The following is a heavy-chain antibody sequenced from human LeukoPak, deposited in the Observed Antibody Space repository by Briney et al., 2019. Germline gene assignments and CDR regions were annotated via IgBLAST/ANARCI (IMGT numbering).Heavy chain of an antibody. Sequence: SETLSLTCTVSGYSISSGYYWGWIRQPPGKGLEWIGSIYHSGSTNYNPSLRGRVTISVDTPKNQFSLKLSSVTAAETAVYYCTREGRYRYGYNEYHLYMDIWGKGTTVTVSS. D-gene: IGHD5-18*01. CDR3: TREGRYRYGYNEYHLYMDI. J-gene: IGHJ6*03. V-gene: IGHV4-38-2*02. CDR2: IYHSGST. CDR1: GYSISSGYY.